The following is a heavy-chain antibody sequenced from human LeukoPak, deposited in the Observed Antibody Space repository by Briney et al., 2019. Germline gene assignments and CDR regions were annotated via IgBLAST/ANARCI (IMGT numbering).Heavy chain of an antibody. CDR2: IYYSGST. Sequence: SETLSLTCTVSGGSSSSRSYCWGWIRQPPGKGLEWIGSIYYSGSTFYSPSLESRVTISVDMSNNQFSLKLTSVTAADTAVYYCAGGYSYGYSYFDYWGQGTLVTVSS. J-gene: IGHJ4*02. V-gene: IGHV4-39*07. CDR3: AGGYSYGYSYFDY. CDR1: GGSSSSRSYC. D-gene: IGHD5-18*01.